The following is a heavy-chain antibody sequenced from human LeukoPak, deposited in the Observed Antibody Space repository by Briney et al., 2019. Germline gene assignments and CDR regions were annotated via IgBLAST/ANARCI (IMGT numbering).Heavy chain of an antibody. CDR3: VRGMFGPDY. V-gene: IGHV3-48*03. Sequence: GGSLRLSCAASGFTFSSYEMNWVRQAPGKGLEWVSYISSSGSTIYYADSVKGRFTISRDNAKNTLDLQMNSLSAEDTAVYYCVRGMFGPDYWGQGTLVTVSS. CDR2: ISSSGSTI. D-gene: IGHD3-3*01. CDR1: GFTFSSYE. J-gene: IGHJ4*02.